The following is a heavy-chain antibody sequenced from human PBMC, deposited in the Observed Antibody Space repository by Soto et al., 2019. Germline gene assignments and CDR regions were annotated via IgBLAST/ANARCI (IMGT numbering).Heavy chain of an antibody. J-gene: IGHJ4*02. D-gene: IGHD6-13*01. V-gene: IGHV3-21*06. CDR2: ISNGSTFI. Sequence: EVQLVESGGGLVKPGGSLRLSCAASGFTFSAYSMMWVRQAPGKGLEWVSSISNGSTFIYYADSVKGRFTISRDNAKNPLYLQMSSLRVEDTGVYYCATARGPDSSSLPDQGRGYWAQGTLVTVSS. CDR1: GFTFSAYS. CDR3: ATARGPDSSSLPDQGRGY.